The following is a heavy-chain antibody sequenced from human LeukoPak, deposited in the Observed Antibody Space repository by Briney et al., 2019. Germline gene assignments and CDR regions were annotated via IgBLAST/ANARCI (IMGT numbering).Heavy chain of an antibody. Sequence: GGSLRLSSAASGFTFSSYSMNWVRQAPGKGLEWVSSISSSSSYIYYADSVKGRFTISRDNAKNSLYLQMNSLRAEDTAVYYCARGIAVAGTRDAFDIWGQGTMVTVSS. D-gene: IGHD6-19*01. J-gene: IGHJ3*02. CDR3: ARGIAVAGTRDAFDI. CDR1: GFTFSSYS. CDR2: ISSSSSYI. V-gene: IGHV3-21*01.